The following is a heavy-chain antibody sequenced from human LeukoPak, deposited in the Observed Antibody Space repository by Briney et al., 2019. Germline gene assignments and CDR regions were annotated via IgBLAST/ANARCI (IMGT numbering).Heavy chain of an antibody. CDR2: ISSSSIYI. CDR1: EFTFSSYA. CDR3: ARGRDGYNLVDAFDI. J-gene: IGHJ3*02. V-gene: IGHV3-21*01. D-gene: IGHD5-24*01. Sequence: GGSLRLSCAASEFTFSSYAMSWVRQAPGKGLEWVSSISSSSIYIYYADSLKGRFTISRDNAKNSLYLQMNSLRAEDTAVYYCARGRDGYNLVDAFDIWGQGIMVTVSS.